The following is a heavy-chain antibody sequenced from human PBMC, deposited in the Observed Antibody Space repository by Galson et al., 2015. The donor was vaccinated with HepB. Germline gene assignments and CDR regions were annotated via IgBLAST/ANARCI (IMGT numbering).Heavy chain of an antibody. CDR2: ISSSSSYI. CDR3: ARDRVGWGIAAAGTTAHGAWFDP. V-gene: IGHV3-21*01. CDR1: GFTFSSYS. D-gene: IGHD6-13*01. J-gene: IGHJ5*02. Sequence: SLRLSCAASGFTFSSYSMNWVRQAPGKGLEWVSSISSSSSYIYYADSVKGRFTISRDNAKNSLYLQMNSLRAEDTAVYYCARDRVGWGIAAAGTTAHGAWFDPWGQGTLVTVSS.